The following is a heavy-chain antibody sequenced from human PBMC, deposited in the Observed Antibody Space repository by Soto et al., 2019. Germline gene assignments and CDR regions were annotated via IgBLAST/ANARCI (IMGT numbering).Heavy chain of an antibody. CDR3: ARHPSDFWFDP. Sequence: QLQLQESGPGLVKPSETLSLTCSVSGGSISSSSYFWGWIRQPPGKGLAWIGSIYYIGSTYYNPSSKSRVTVSVDTSKNQFSLKLSSVTAADAAVYDGARHPSDFWFDPWGQGTVVTVSS. CDR1: GGSISSSSYF. CDR2: IYYIGST. V-gene: IGHV4-39*01. J-gene: IGHJ5*02. D-gene: IGHD2-21*02.